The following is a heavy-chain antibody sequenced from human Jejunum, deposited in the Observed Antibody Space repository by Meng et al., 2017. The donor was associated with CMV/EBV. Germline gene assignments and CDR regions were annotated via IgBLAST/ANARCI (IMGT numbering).Heavy chain of an antibody. Sequence: HVELQESGPGLVKPSETLSLTCTVSGGSINNYYWSWIRQSAGKGLEWIGRFYSSDTYNYHPSLNSRVTMSLDTSKKQFSLILSSVTAADTARYYCARGPGASTREGFDHWGLGTLVTVSS. J-gene: IGHJ4*02. CDR1: GGSINNYY. V-gene: IGHV4-4*07. CDR2: FYSSDTY. CDR3: ARGPGASTREGFDH. D-gene: IGHD1-26*01.